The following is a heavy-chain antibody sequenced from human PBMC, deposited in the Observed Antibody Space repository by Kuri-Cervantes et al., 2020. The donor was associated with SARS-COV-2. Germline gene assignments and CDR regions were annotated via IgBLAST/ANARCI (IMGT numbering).Heavy chain of an antibody. CDR3: AKDMYNRSSQYFDS. V-gene: IGHV3-30-3*01. Sequence: GESLKISCAASGFTFSSYAMHWVRQAPGKGLEWVAVISYDGSNKYYADSVKGRFTISRDTSKNTLHLQMNSLRSEDTAVYYCAKDMYNRSSQYFDSWGQGTLVTVSS. CDR2: ISYDGSNK. CDR1: GFTFSSYA. D-gene: IGHD6-6*01. J-gene: IGHJ4*02.